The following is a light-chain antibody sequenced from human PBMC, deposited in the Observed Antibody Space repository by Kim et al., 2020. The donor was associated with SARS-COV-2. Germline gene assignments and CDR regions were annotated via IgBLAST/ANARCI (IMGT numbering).Light chain of an antibody. CDR1: QSVSSY. CDR3: QQRSNWPLT. V-gene: IGKV3-11*01. Sequence: LSPGERATLTCRGSQSVSSYLVWYQQKPGQAPRLLIYDASNRATGSPTKFSGSGSGTDFTLTISSLEPEDFAVYYCQQRSNWPLTFGGGTKVDIK. CDR2: DAS. J-gene: IGKJ4*01.